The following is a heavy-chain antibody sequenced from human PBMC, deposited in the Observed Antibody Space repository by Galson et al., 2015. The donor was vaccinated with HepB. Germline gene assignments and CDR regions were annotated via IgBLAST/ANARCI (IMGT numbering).Heavy chain of an antibody. D-gene: IGHD4-17*01. J-gene: IGHJ4*02. V-gene: IGHV3-15*01. CDR1: GFTFSNAW. CDR3: TTDRTVTTPFDY. Sequence: SLRLSCAASGFTFSNAWMSWVRQAPGKGLEWVGRIKSKTDGGTTDYAAPVKGRFTISRDDSKNTLYLQMNSLKTEDTAVYYCTTDRTVTTPFDYWGQGTLVTVSS. CDR2: IKSKTDGGTT.